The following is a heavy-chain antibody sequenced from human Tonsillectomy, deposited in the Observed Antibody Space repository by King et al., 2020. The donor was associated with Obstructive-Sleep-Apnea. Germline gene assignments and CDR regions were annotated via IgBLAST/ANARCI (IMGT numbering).Heavy chain of an antibody. V-gene: IGHV5-51*01. D-gene: IGHD1/OR15-1a*01. CDR2: IYPGDSDT. J-gene: IGHJ4*02. Sequence: QLVQSGAEVKKPGESLKISCKGSGYSFTSYWIGWVRQMPGKGLEWMGIIYPGDSDTRYSPSFQGQVTISADQSISTAYLQWSRLKASDSAMFYCARRAFGVEHNFDYWGQGTLVTVSS. CDR1: GYSFTSYW. CDR3: ARRAFGVEHNFDY.